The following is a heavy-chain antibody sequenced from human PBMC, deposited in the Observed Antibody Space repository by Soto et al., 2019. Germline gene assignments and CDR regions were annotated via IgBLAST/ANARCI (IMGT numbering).Heavy chain of an antibody. CDR3: AKDGTYYHNTLPRADFDS. CDR1: GFPFYNYG. CDR2: ISFDGTTK. D-gene: IGHD3-22*01. Sequence: WGSLRLSCAGSGFPFYNYGINWVRQAPGKGLEWVAIISFDGTTKVYADSVQGRFTISRDYSKNTVFLQMNGLRVEDTAVYYCAKDGTYYHNTLPRADFDSWGQGNLVTVSS. V-gene: IGHV3-30*18. J-gene: IGHJ4*02.